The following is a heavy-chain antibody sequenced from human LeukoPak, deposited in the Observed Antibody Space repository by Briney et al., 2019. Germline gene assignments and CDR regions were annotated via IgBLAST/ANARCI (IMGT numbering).Heavy chain of an antibody. Sequence: ASVKVSCKASGYTFTRYAMHWVRQAPGQRLEWMAWINAVNGNTKYSQEFQGRVTITRDTSASTAYMELSSLRSEDTAVYHCARDGSSSGWFDPWGQGTLVTVSS. CDR1: GYTFTRYA. CDR3: ARDGSSSGWFDP. J-gene: IGHJ5*02. D-gene: IGHD6-6*01. V-gene: IGHV1-3*03. CDR2: INAVNGNT.